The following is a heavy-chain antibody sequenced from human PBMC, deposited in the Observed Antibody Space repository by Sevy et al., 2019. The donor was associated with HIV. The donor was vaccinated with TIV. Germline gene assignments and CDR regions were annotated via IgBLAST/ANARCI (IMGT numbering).Heavy chain of an antibody. D-gene: IGHD3-3*01. J-gene: IGHJ6*02. CDR3: ARATLRFFRNSFYYYYGMDV. CDR1: GDSVSSNSAA. CDR2: TYYSSKWYN. Sequence: KQSQTLSLTCAISGDSVSSNSAAWNWIRQSPSRGLEWLGRTYYSSKWYNDYAVSVKSRITINPDTSKNQFSLQLNSVTPEDTAVYYCARATLRFFRNSFYYYYGMDVWGQGTTVTVSS. V-gene: IGHV6-1*01.